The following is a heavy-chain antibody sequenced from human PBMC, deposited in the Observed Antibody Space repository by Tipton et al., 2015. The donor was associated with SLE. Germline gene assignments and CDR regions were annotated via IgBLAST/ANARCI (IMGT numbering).Heavy chain of an antibody. Sequence: TLSLTCGVSGGSITSNKWWTWVRQSPGKGLEWIGEISHSGDTDYNPSLESRVTITVDMSKNQFSLRLISVTAADTAVYYCARGCSSSTCEPFYFFGMDVWGQGTTVTVSS. D-gene: IGHD2-2*01. J-gene: IGHJ6*02. CDR2: ISHSGDT. V-gene: IGHV4-4*02. CDR1: GGSITSNKW. CDR3: ARGCSSSTCEPFYFFGMDV.